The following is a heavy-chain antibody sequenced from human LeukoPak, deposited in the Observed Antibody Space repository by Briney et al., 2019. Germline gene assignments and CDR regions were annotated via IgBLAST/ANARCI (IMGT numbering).Heavy chain of an antibody. Sequence: PGGSLRLSCAASGFTFSVYAMSWVRQAPGKGLEWVSTISDNGGSTYYADSVKGRFAISRDNSKNTLYLQMNSLRAEDTAVYYCAKDPYYYSSGSSSFDDWAQGTLVTVYS. CDR3: AKDPYYYSSGSSSFDD. CDR1: GFTFSVYA. V-gene: IGHV3-23*01. D-gene: IGHD3-10*01. J-gene: IGHJ4*02. CDR2: ISDNGGST.